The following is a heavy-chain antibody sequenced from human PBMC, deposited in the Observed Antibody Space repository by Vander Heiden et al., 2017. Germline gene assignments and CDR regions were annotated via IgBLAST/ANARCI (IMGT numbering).Heavy chain of an antibody. CDR1: GVIFRSYG. V-gene: IGHV3-33*01. Sequence: QVQLVESGGGVVQPGRALRLSCAALGVIFRSYGMHWVRQAPGKGLEWVAVISFDGSDEHYAESVKGRFTISRDNSRNTVYLQMDSLGAEDTAVYYCARGGYFGSYGDFDYWGHGTLVTVSS. D-gene: IGHD3-10*01. CDR3: ARGGYFGSYGDFDY. J-gene: IGHJ4*01. CDR2: ISFDGSDE.